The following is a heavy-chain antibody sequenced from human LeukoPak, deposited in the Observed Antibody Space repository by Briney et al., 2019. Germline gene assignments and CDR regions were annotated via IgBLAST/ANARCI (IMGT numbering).Heavy chain of an antibody. D-gene: IGHD3-3*01. V-gene: IGHV1-18*04. Sequence: GASVKVSCKASGYTFTSYYMHWVRQAPGQGLEWMGWISAYNGNTNYAQKLQGRVTMTTDTSTSTAYMELRSLRSDDTAVYYCAREMRDYDFWSGYLDYWGQGTLVTVSS. CDR3: AREMRDYDFWSGYLDY. CDR1: GYTFTSYY. CDR2: ISAYNGNT. J-gene: IGHJ4*02.